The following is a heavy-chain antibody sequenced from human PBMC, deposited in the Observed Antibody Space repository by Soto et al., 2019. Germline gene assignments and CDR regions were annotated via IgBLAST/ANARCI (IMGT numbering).Heavy chain of an antibody. CDR1: GFTFSSYA. Sequence: VGSLRLSCAASGFTFSSYAMSWVRQAPERGLEWVSGISDGGDLTYNADSVKGRFTISRDNSKNILFLQMNSLRAEDTALYYCARRAFGSSRSFDLWGQGTMVTVSS. CDR2: ISDGGDLT. CDR3: ARRAFGSSRSFDL. D-gene: IGHD6-6*01. V-gene: IGHV3-23*01. J-gene: IGHJ3*01.